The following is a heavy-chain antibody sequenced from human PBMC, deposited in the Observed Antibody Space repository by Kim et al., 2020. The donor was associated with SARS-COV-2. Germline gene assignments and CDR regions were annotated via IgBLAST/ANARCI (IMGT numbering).Heavy chain of an antibody. CDR1: GYTFTSYD. CDR3: ARDIRYFDWLLYSGRYYYYAMDV. CDR2: MNPNSGKT. Sequence: ASVKVSCKASGYTFTSYDINWVRQATGQGLEWMGWMNPNSGKTGYAQKFQGRVTMTRNTSISTAYMELSSLRSEDTAVYYCARDIRYFDWLLYSGRYYYYAMDVWGQGTTVTVSS. J-gene: IGHJ6*02. V-gene: IGHV1-8*01. D-gene: IGHD3-9*01.